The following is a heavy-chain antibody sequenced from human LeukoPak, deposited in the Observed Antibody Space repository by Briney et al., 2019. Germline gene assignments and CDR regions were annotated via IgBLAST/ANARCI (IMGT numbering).Heavy chain of an antibody. CDR3: ARGLGYYGSGSSRNYFDY. CDR2: IYYSGST. D-gene: IGHD3-10*01. J-gene: IGHJ4*02. V-gene: IGHV4-59*12. CDR1: GGSISSYY. Sequence: SETLSLTCTVSGGSISSYYWSWIRQPPGKGLEWIGYIYYSGSTNYNPSLKSRVTISVDTSKNQFSLKLSSVTAADTAVYYCARGLGYYGSGSSRNYFDYWGQGTLVTVSS.